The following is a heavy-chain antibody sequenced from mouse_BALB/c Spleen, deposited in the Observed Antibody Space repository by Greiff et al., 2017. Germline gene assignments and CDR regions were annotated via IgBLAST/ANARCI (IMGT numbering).Heavy chain of an antibody. D-gene: IGHD2-3*01. CDR3: ARGNDGYYVAY. Sequence: VQLQESGAELVRPGSSVKISCKASGYAFSSYWMNWVKQRPGQGLEWIGQIYPGDGDTNYNGKFKGKATLTADKSSSTAYMQLSSLTSEDSAVYFCARGNDGYYVAYWGQGTLVTVSA. CDR1: GYAFSSYW. J-gene: IGHJ3*01. V-gene: IGHV1-80*01. CDR2: IYPGDGDT.